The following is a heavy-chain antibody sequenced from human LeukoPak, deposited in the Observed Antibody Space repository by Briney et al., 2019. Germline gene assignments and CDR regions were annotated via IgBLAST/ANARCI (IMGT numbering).Heavy chain of an antibody. V-gene: IGHV1-69*13. CDR1: GGTYSSYA. Sequence: ASVKVSCKASGGTYSSYAISWVRQAPGQGLEWMGGIIPIFGTANYAQKFQGRVTITADESTSTAYMELSSLRSEDTAVYYCARHDTAMDNDYWGQGTLVTVSS. D-gene: IGHD5-18*01. CDR2: IIPIFGTA. J-gene: IGHJ4*02. CDR3: ARHDTAMDNDY.